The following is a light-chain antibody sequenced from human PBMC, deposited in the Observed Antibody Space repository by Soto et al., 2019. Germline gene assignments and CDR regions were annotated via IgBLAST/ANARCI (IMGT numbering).Light chain of an antibody. V-gene: IGKV1-39*01. CDR3: QQSYITPRT. J-gene: IGKJ1*01. CDR2: AAS. CDR1: QTISSY. Sequence: DIQMTQSPSSLSASLGDSVSTTCRASQTISSYLNWYQQKPGTAPKLLIYAASTLQTGVPSRFSGSGSGTDFTLTISSLHPEDYATYYCQQSYITPRTFGQGTKVDIK.